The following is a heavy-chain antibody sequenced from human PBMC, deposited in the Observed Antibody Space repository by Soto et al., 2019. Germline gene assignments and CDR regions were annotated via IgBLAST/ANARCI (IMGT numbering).Heavy chain of an antibody. Sequence: SETLSLTCAVYGGSFSGYYWSWIRQPPGKGLEWIGEINHSGSTNYNPSLKSRVTISVDTSKNQFSLKLSSVTAADTAVYYCARDSSRLIGVVAARYYFDYWGQGTLVTVSS. CDR3: ARDSSRLIGVVAARYYFDY. D-gene: IGHD2-15*01. CDR2: INHSGST. J-gene: IGHJ4*02. V-gene: IGHV4-34*01. CDR1: GGSFSGYY.